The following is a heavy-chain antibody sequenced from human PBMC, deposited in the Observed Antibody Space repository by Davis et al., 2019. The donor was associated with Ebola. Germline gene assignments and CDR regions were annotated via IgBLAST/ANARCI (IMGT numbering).Heavy chain of an antibody. CDR1: GFTFSRYC. CDR2: IRYDGSIK. J-gene: IGHJ4*02. D-gene: IGHD2-8*01. Sequence: PGGSLRLSCAASGFTFSRYCMHWVRQAPGKGLEWLALIRYDGSIKYYAVSVKGRFTISRDNSRNTLYLQMNSLRAEDTAVFYCAEGGTNNFLGANWGQGTLVTVSS. CDR3: AEGGTNNFLGAN. V-gene: IGHV3-30*02.